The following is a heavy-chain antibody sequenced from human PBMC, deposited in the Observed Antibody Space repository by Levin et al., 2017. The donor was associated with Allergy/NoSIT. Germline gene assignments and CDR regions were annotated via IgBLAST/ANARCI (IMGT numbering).Heavy chain of an antibody. CDR1: GGSISSGDYY. Sequence: SQTLSLTCTVSGGSISSGDYYWSWIRQPPGKGLEWIGYIYYSGSTYYNPSLKSRVTISVDTSKNQFSLKLSSVTAADTAVYYCARDRVVRLRMDVWGQGTTVTVSS. CDR3: ARDRVVRLRMDV. D-gene: IGHD3-10*01. V-gene: IGHV4-30-4*01. J-gene: IGHJ6*02. CDR2: IYYSGST.